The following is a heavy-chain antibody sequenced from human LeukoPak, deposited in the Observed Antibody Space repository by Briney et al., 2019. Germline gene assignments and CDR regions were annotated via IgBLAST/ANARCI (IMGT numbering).Heavy chain of an antibody. V-gene: IGHV3-30*02. Sequence: PGGSLRLSCAASGFTFSSHDMHWVRQAPGKGLEWVAFIRYDGSNKNYADSVKGRFTISRDNSKNTLYLQMNSLRAEDTAVYHCARSGSYSVYSDYWGQGTLVTVSS. J-gene: IGHJ4*02. CDR2: IRYDGSNK. CDR1: GFTFSSHD. CDR3: ARSGSYSVYSDY. D-gene: IGHD1-26*01.